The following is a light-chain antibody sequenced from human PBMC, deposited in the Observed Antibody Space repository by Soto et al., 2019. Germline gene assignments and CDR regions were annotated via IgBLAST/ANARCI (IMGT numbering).Light chain of an antibody. V-gene: IGLV2-8*01. CDR3: SSYAGSKNLV. CDR2: DVS. Sequence: QSVLTQPPSASGSPGQSVTISCTGTSSDVGGYNYVSWYQQHPGKAPKLMIYDVSKRPSGVPDRFSGSKSGSTASLIVSGLQAEDEADYYCSSYAGSKNLVFGGGTQLTVL. CDR1: SSDVGGYNY. J-gene: IGLJ3*02.